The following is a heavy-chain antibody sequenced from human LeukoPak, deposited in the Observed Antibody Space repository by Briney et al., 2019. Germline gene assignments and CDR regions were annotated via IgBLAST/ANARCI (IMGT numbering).Heavy chain of an antibody. J-gene: IGHJ6*02. Sequence: SVKVSCKASGGTFSSYAISWVRQAPGQGLEWMGRVIPILGIANYAQKFQGRVTITADKSTSTAYMELSSLRSEDTAVYYCARDEGMDVWGQGTTVTVSS. V-gene: IGHV1-69*04. CDR1: GGTFSSYA. CDR2: VIPILGIA. CDR3: ARDEGMDV.